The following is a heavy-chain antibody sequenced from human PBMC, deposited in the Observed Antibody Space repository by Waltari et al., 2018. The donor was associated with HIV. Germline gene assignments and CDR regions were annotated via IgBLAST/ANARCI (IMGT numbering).Heavy chain of an antibody. CDR1: GFTFDDYA. Sequence: EVHLVESGGGLVQPGRSLRLSCAASGFTFDDYAMHWVRQTPGKGLEWVSGISWNSGSIGYVDSVKGRFTISRDNAKNSLFLQMNSLRPEDMAFYYCAKGPTLTSPPTYFNYWGQGTLVTVSS. D-gene: IGHD2-2*01. CDR2: ISWNSGSI. V-gene: IGHV3-9*03. J-gene: IGHJ4*02. CDR3: AKGPTLTSPPTYFNY.